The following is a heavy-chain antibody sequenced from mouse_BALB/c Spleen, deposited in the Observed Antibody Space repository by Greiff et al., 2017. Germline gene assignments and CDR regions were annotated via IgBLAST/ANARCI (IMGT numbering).Heavy chain of an antibody. D-gene: IGHD2-2*01. CDR3: ARGGTTTMVTAHYYAMDY. CDR2: ILPGSGST. J-gene: IGHJ4*01. Sequence: VQLQQSGAELMKPGASVKISCTATGYTFRSYWIEWVKQRPGHGLEWIGEILPGSGSTNYNEKFKGKAKFTADTSSNTAYMQLSSLTSEDSAVYYCARGGTTTMVTAHYYAMDYWGQGTSVTVSS. CDR1: GYTFRSYW. V-gene: IGHV1-9*01.